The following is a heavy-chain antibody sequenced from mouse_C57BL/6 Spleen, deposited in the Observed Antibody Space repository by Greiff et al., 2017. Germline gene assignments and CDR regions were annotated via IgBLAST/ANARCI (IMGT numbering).Heavy chain of an antibody. D-gene: IGHD1-1*01. Sequence: VQLQQPGAELVRPGSSVKLSCKASGYTFTSYWLHWVKQKPIQGLEWIGNIDPSDSETHYNQKFKDKATLTVDKSSSAAYMQLSSLTSEDSAVYYCARDYGWYFDVWGTGTTVTVSS. CDR1: GYTFTSYW. V-gene: IGHV1-52*01. CDR2: IDPSDSET. J-gene: IGHJ1*03. CDR3: ARDYGWYFDV.